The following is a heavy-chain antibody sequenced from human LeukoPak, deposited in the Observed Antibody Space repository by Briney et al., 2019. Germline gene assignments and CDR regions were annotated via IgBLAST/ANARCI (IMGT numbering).Heavy chain of an antibody. CDR2: ISSSGSTI. Sequence: GGSLRLSCAASGFTFSDCYMSWIRQAPGKGLEWVSYISSSGSTIYYADSVKGRFTISRDNAKNSLYLQMNSLRAEDTAVYYCARALSDILTGYYNEGDAFDIWGQGTMVTVSS. V-gene: IGHV3-11*01. CDR1: GFTFSDCY. D-gene: IGHD3-9*01. CDR3: ARALSDILTGYYNEGDAFDI. J-gene: IGHJ3*02.